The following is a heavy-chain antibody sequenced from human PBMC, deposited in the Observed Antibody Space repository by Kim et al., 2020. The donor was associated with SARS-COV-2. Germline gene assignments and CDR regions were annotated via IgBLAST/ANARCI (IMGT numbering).Heavy chain of an antibody. CDR2: IYYSGST. D-gene: IGHD5-18*01. Sequence: SETLSLTCTVSGGSISSSSYYWGWIRQPPGKGLEWIGSIYYSGSTYYNPSLKSRVTISVDTSKNQFSLKLSSVTAADTAVYYCASVSRGYSYGWMIDYWGQGTLVTVSS. V-gene: IGHV4-39*01. CDR1: GGSISSSSYY. CDR3: ASVSRGYSYGWMIDY. J-gene: IGHJ4*02.